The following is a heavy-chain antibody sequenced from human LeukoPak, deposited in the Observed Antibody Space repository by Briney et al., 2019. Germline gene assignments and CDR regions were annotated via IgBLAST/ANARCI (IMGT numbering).Heavy chain of an antibody. Sequence: GGSLRLSCAASGFTFDDYGMSWVRQAPGKGLEWVSGINWNGGNTGYADSVKGRFTISRDNAKNSLYLQMNSLRAEDTAVYYCARDSPYYDSSGYYPSGAFDIWGQGTMVTVSS. CDR1: GFTFDDYG. CDR3: ARDSPYYDSSGYYPSGAFDI. V-gene: IGHV3-20*04. D-gene: IGHD3-22*01. J-gene: IGHJ3*02. CDR2: INWNGGNT.